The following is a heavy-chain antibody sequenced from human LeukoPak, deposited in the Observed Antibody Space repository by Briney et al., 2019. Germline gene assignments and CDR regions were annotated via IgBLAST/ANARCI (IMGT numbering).Heavy chain of an antibody. CDR3: ARGGGGASRGDPEYFQH. CDR2: ISSSSSYI. D-gene: IGHD2-15*01. CDR1: GFTISSYS. Sequence: GGSLRLSCAASGFTISSYSMNWVRQAPGKGLEWVSSISSSSSYIYYADSVKGRFTISRDNAKNSLYLQMNSLRAEDTAVYYCARGGGGASRGDPEYFQHWGQGTLVTVSS. V-gene: IGHV3-21*01. J-gene: IGHJ1*01.